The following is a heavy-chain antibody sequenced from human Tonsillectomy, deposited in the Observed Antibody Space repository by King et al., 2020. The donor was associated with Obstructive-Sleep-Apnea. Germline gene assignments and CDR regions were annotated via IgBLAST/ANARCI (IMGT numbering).Heavy chain of an antibody. CDR2: IRYDGSDK. D-gene: IGHD5-18*01. CDR1: GFTFSNYG. V-gene: IGHV3-30*02. CDR3: ATDRGYSYGYSDYYFDY. J-gene: IGHJ4*02. Sequence: VQLVESGGGVVQPGGSLRLSCAASGFTFSNYGMHWVRQAPGKGLDWVAFIRYDGSDKYYGDSVKGRFTISRDNSKNTLYLQMNSLRAEDTAVYYCATDRGYSYGYSDYYFDYWGQGTLVTVSS.